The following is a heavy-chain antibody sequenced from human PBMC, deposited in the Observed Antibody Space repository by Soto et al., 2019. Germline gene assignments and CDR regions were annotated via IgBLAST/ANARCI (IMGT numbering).Heavy chain of an antibody. CDR2: FDPEDGET. Sequence: WASVKVSCKVSGYTLTELSMHWVRQAPGKGLEWMGGFDPEDGETIYAQKFQGRVTMTEDTSTDTAYMELSSLRSEDTAVYYCATGQARYYYYYYGMDVWGQGTTVTVSS. V-gene: IGHV1-24*01. CDR3: ATGQARYYYYYYGMDV. J-gene: IGHJ6*02. CDR1: GYTLTELS.